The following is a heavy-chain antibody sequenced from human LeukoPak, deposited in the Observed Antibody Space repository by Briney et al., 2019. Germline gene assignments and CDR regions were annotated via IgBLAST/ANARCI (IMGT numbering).Heavy chain of an antibody. J-gene: IGHJ4*02. D-gene: IGHD2-15*01. CDR2: IKSKIDGGTT. CDR1: GLIFSKAW. CDR3: TTEGYCSGGSCYSFDN. V-gene: IGHV3-15*01. Sequence: GGSLRLSCAASGLIFSKAWMTWVRQVPGKGLEWVARIKSKIDGGTTDYAAPMKGRITISRNDSKNTLYLQMNSLKTERTAMYYCTTEGYCSGGSCYSFDNWGQGTLVTVSS.